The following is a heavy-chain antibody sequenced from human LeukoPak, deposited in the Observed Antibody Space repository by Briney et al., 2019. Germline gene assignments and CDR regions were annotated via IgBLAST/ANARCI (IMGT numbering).Heavy chain of an antibody. Sequence: GGSLRLSCAASGFTFSSYAMSWVRQAPGKGLEWVSGISGSGGSTYYADSVEGRFTISRDNSKNTLYLQMNGLRADDTAVYYCAKDFGYCINGVCYGTPFDYWGQGTLVTVSS. CDR1: GFTFSSYA. CDR3: AKDFGYCINGVCYGTPFDY. V-gene: IGHV3-23*01. J-gene: IGHJ4*02. CDR2: ISGSGGST. D-gene: IGHD2-8*01.